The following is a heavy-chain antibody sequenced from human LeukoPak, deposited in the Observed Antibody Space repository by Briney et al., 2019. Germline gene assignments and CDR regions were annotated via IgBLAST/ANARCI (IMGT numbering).Heavy chain of an antibody. CDR3: ARDRNQLLSDTYYYYYYMDV. CDR2: ISYDGSNK. CDR1: GFTFSSYA. V-gene: IGHV3-30-3*01. Sequence: PGRSLRLSCAASGFTFSSYAMHWVRQAPGKGLEWVAVISYDGSNKYYADSVKGRFTISRDNSKNTLYLQMNSLRAEDTAVYYCARDRNQLLSDTYYYYYYMDVWGKGTTVTVSS. J-gene: IGHJ6*03. D-gene: IGHD2-2*01.